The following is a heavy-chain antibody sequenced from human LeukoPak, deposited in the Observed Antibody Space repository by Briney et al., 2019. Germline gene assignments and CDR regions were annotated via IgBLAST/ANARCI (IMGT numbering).Heavy chain of an antibody. CDR3: ARVRYRLAETYIDY. CDR2: INPNSGDT. D-gene: IGHD3-16*01. Sequence: ASVKVSCKASGYIFTGYYMHWVRQAPGQGLEWMGWINPNSGDTNYAQKFQGRVTMTRDMSIGTAYMELSRLRSDDTAVYYCARVRYRLAETYIDYWGQGTLVTVSS. CDR1: GYIFTGYY. J-gene: IGHJ4*02. V-gene: IGHV1-2*02.